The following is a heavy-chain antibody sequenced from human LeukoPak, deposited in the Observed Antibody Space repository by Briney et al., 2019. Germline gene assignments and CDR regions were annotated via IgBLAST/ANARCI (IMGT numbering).Heavy chain of an antibody. Sequence: ASVTVSCKASGYTFTSYGVSWVRQAPGQGLEWMGWISAYNGNTNYAQKVQGRVTMTTDTSTSTAYMELRSLRSDDTAVYYCARDGGYDYVWAHYFDYWGQGTLVTVFS. CDR2: ISAYNGNT. J-gene: IGHJ4*02. V-gene: IGHV1-18*01. CDR3: ARDGGYDYVWAHYFDY. CDR1: GYTFTSYG. D-gene: IGHD3-16*01.